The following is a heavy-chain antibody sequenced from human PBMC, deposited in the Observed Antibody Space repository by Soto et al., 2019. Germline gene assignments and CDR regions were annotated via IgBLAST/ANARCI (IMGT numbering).Heavy chain of an antibody. J-gene: IGHJ6*02. Sequence: SETLSLTCAVYGGSFGGYYWIWIRQPPGKGLEWIGEVNDSGSTNCNPSLKSRVTISKVTSKNQFSLKLSSVTAADTAVYYCARALGGTGRFYYYGMDVWGQGATVTVSS. CDR3: ARALGGTGRFYYYGMDV. V-gene: IGHV4-34*01. CDR2: VNDSGST. D-gene: IGHD3-16*01. CDR1: GGSFGGYY.